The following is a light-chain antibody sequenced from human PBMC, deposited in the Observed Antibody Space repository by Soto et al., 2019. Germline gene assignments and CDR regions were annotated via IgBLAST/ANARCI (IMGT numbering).Light chain of an antibody. J-gene: IGLJ7*01. V-gene: IGLV1-44*01. CDR3: AVWDDSLKVGV. Sequence: QPVLTQPPSASGTPGQRVTISCSGSSSNIGSNTVNWYQQLPGTAPKPLIYSNNQRPSGVPDRFSGSKSGTSASLAISGLQSEDEAEYYCAVWDDSLKVGVFGGGTQLTVL. CDR1: SSNIGSNT. CDR2: SNN.